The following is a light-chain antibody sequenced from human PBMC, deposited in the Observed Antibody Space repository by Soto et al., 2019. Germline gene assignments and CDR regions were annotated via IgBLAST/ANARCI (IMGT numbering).Light chain of an antibody. CDR2: KAS. CDR1: QSISSW. J-gene: IGKJ1*01. V-gene: IGKV1-5*03. CDR3: QQYHSYWT. Sequence: DIQMTQSPSTLSASVGDRVTITFRASQSISSWLAWYQQKPGKAPKLLIYKASSLESGVPSRFSGSGSGTEVTLTISILQPDDFATYYCQQYHSYWTFGQGTKVEIK.